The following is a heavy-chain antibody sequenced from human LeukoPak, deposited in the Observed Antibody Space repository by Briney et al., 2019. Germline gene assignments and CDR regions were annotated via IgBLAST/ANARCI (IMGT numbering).Heavy chain of an antibody. CDR2: INPSGGST. D-gene: IGHD1-1*01. CDR1: GYTFTGYY. Sequence: VASVKVSFKASGYTFTGYYMHWVRQAPGQGLEWMGVINPSGGSTRYAQKFQGRVTMTGDPSTRTVYMELSSLTSDDTAVYYCARGTTDDYWGQGTPVTVS. V-gene: IGHV1-46*01. CDR3: ARGTTDDY. J-gene: IGHJ4*02.